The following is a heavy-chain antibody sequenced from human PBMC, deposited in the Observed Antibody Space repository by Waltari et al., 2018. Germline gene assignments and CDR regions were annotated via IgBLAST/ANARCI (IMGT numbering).Heavy chain of an antibody. Sequence: QLQLQESGPGLVKPSETLSLTCTVSGCSISSSSYYWGWIRQPPGKGLEWIGSIYSSGTTSYNPCLNSRVTISVDTSKNQVSLTLSSATAADTAVYYCARKPVQLWSYYFAYWGQGTLVTVSS. CDR2: IYSSGTT. J-gene: IGHJ4*02. V-gene: IGHV4-39*07. D-gene: IGHD5-18*01. CDR1: GCSISSSSYY. CDR3: ARKPVQLWSYYFAY.